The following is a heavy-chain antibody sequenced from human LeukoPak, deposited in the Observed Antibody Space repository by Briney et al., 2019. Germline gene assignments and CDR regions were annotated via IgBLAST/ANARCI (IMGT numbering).Heavy chain of an antibody. D-gene: IGHD3-22*01. V-gene: IGHV3-23*01. J-gene: IGHJ4*02. CDR3: AKDGAYDSSGYSRFDY. Sequence: PGGSLRLSRSASGFTFNNYAMSWVRQAPGKGLEWVSGISGSGGSRNYADSVKGRFTISRDNSKNTLYLQMNSLRAEDTAVYYCAKDGAYDSSGYSRFDYWGQGTLVTVSS. CDR2: ISGSGGSR. CDR1: GFTFNNYA.